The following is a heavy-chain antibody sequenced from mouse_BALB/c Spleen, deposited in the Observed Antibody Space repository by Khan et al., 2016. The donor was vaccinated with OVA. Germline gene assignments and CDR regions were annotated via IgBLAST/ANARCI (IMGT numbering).Heavy chain of an antibody. CDR1: GFSLTNYA. V-gene: IGHV2-6-5*01. CDR2: IWGGGSK. CDR3: AKDPPYYAMDY. Sequence: VQLVESGLGLVAPSQSLSITCTVSGFSLTNYAVSWIRQPPGKGLEWLGVIWGGGSKYYNSALKSRLSISKDNSKSQVFLKMNSLHTDDTVMYYCAKDPPYYAMDYWGQGTSVTVSA. J-gene: IGHJ4*01.